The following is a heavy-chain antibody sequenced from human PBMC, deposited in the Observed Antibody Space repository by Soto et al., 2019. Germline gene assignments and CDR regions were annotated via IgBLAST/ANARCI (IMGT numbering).Heavy chain of an antibody. V-gene: IGHV3-74*01. CDR1: GFTFSSYW. Sequence: EVQLVESGGGLVQPGGSLRLSCAASGFTFSSYWMHWVRQAPGKGLVWVSRINSDGSSTSYADSVKGRFTISRDNAKNTLYLQMNSLRAEDTAVYYCARVAYDLLTPGAFDIWGQGTMVTVSS. J-gene: IGHJ3*02. CDR3: ARVAYDLLTPGAFDI. D-gene: IGHD3-9*01. CDR2: INSDGSST.